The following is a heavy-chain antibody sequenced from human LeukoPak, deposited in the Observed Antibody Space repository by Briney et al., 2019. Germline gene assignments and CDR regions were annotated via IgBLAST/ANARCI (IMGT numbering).Heavy chain of an antibody. CDR2: ISTYNGNT. D-gene: IGHD2-2*01. CDR3: ARDRGAIVVVPAAWRNVNNWFDP. Sequence: GSSVTVSFNASGYTFTSYGISWVRQAPGPGLEWMGWISTYNGNTNNAQKLQGRVTMTTDTSTSTAYMELRSLRSDDTAVYYCARDRGAIVVVPAAWRNVNNWFDPWGQGTLVTVSS. J-gene: IGHJ5*02. V-gene: IGHV1-18*01. CDR1: GYTFTSYG.